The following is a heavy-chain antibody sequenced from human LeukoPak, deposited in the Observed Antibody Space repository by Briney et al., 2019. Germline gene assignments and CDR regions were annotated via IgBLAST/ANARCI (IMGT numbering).Heavy chain of an antibody. CDR2: INHSGST. Sequence: SETLSLTCAVYGGSFSGYYWSWIRQPPGKGLEWIGEINHSGSTNYNPSLKSRVTISVDTSKNQFSLKLSSVTAADTAVYYCAREFSYGSYFDYWGQRTLVTVSS. J-gene: IGHJ4*02. CDR1: GGSFSGYY. V-gene: IGHV4-34*01. CDR3: AREFSYGSYFDY. D-gene: IGHD5-18*01.